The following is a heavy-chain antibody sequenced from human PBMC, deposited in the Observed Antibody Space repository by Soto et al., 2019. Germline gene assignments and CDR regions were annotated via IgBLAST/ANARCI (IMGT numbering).Heavy chain of an antibody. CDR1: GYTFSNYA. V-gene: IGHV1-18*01. J-gene: IGHJ4*02. CDR2: ISADSGDA. CDR3: ARDPGVPGRGRDDGEY. D-gene: IGHD3-10*01. Sequence: QVQLVQSGAAVKKPGASVKVSCGTSGYTFSNYAISWVRQAPGQGREWMGWISADSGDARYSQRFQGRVIMTTDTSTSTGHMELRSLTSADTAVYYCARDPGVPGRGRDDGEYWGQGTLVTVSS.